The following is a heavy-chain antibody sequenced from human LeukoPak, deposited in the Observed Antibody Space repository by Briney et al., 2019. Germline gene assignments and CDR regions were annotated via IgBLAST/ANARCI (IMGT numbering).Heavy chain of an antibody. CDR3: ARTTYYYYYMDV. CDR1: GGSFSGYY. D-gene: IGHD1-1*01. Sequence: PSETLSLTCAVYGGSFSGYYWSWIRQPSGKGLEWIGEINHSGSTNYNPSLKSRVTMSVDTSKNQFSLKLSSVTAADTAVYYCARTTYYYYYMDVWGKGTTVTVSS. CDR2: INHSGST. V-gene: IGHV4-34*01. J-gene: IGHJ6*03.